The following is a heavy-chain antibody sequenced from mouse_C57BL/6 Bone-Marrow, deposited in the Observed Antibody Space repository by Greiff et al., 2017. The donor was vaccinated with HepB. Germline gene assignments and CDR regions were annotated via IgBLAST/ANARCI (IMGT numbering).Heavy chain of an antibody. J-gene: IGHJ4*01. CDR2: ISYSGST. CDR3: ARPGSSSHYGMDY. CDR1: GYSITSGYD. Sequence: DVQLQESGPGMVKPSQSLSLTCTVTGYSITSGYDWHWIRHFPGNKLEWMGYISYSGSTNYNPSLKSRISITHDTSKNHFFLKLNSVTTEDTATYYCARPGSSSHYGMDYWGQGTSVTVSS. D-gene: IGHD1-1*01. V-gene: IGHV3-1*01.